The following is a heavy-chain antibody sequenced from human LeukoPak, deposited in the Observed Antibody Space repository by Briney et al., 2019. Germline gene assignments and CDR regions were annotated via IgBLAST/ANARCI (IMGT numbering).Heavy chain of an antibody. D-gene: IGHD2-21*02. V-gene: IGHV3-21*01. CDR2: ITTRGTYQ. J-gene: IGHJ4*02. CDR3: ARDKGGNCGSDCYHYGDDY. CDR1: GFIFNTYS. Sequence: PGGSLRLSCAASGFIFNTYSMSWVRQTPGKGLERVSSITTRGTYQYYADSVKGRFTISRDNAKNSLHLQMNGLRVEDTAVYYCARDKGGNCGSDCYHYGDDYWGQGTLVTVSS.